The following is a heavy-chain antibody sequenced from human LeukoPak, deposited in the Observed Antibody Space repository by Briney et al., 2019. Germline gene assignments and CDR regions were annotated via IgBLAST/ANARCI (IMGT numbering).Heavy chain of an antibody. J-gene: IGHJ3*02. Sequence: GGSLRLSCAVSGFTFSDSGMHWVRQAPGKGLEWVAVISYDGSDKYYADSVKGRFTISRDNSKNTMYLQMNSLRAEDTAVYYCARVGNWDEIRSLIWGQGTMVTVSS. CDR3: ARVGNWDEIRSLI. CDR2: ISYDGSDK. V-gene: IGHV3-30*03. CDR1: GFTFSDSG. D-gene: IGHD4-17*01.